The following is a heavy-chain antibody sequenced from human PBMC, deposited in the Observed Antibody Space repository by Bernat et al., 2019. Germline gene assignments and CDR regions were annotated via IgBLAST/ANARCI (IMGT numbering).Heavy chain of an antibody. CDR3: AKYIASGRARYYAMDV. CDR2: ISYDGSNK. Sequence: QVQLVESGGGVVQPGRSLRLSCAASGFTFSSYGMHWVRQAPGKGLEWVAVISYDGSNKYYADSVEGRFTVSRDSSRNTLYLQMNGLRDEDTAMYYCAKYIASGRARYYAMDVWGQGTTVTVSS. CDR1: GFTFSSYG. D-gene: IGHD5/OR15-5a*01. V-gene: IGHV3-30*18. J-gene: IGHJ6*02.